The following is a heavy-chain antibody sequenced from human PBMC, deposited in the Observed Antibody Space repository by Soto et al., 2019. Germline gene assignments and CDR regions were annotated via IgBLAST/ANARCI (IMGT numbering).Heavy chain of an antibody. CDR1: GFTFSSYG. CDR2: ISYDGSNK. J-gene: IGHJ4*02. CDR3: AKDMTGTTPY. V-gene: IGHV3-30*18. Sequence: GGSLRLSCAASGFTFSSYGMHWVRQAPGKGLEWVVVISYDGSNKYYADSVKGRFTISRDNSKNTLYLQMNSLRAEDTAVYYCAKDMTGTTPYCGQGTLVTVSS. D-gene: IGHD1-7*01.